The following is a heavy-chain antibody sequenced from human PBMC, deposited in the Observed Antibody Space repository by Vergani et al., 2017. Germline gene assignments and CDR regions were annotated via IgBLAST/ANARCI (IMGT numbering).Heavy chain of an antibody. CDR1: GGSISSGGYY. CDR2: IYYSGST. CDR3: ARAPKDSVVVVAATRGYYFDY. D-gene: IGHD2-15*01. V-gene: IGHV4-31*03. Sequence: QVQLQESGPGLVKPSQTLSLTCTVSGGSISSGGYYWSWIRQHPGKGLEWIGYIYYSGSTYYNPSLKSRVTISVDTSKNQFSLKLSSVTAADTAVYYCARAPKDSVVVVAATRGYYFDYWGQGTLVTVSS. J-gene: IGHJ4*02.